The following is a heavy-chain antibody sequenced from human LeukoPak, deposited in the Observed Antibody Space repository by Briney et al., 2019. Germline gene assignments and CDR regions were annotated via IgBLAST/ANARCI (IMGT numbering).Heavy chain of an antibody. Sequence: GGSLRLSCAASGFIFDNYAMSWARQAPGKGLEWVSGISGSGGSTYYADSVKGRFTISRDNSKKTLFLQMNSLRAEDTAVYYCAKWNSITSYWNYFGMDVWGQGTTATVSS. CDR1: GFIFDNYA. V-gene: IGHV3-23*01. D-gene: IGHD1-1*01. CDR3: AKWNSITSYWNYFGMDV. J-gene: IGHJ6*02. CDR2: ISGSGGST.